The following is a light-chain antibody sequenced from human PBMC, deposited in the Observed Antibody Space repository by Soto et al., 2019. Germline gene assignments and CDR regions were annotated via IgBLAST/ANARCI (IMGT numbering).Light chain of an antibody. J-gene: IGLJ3*02. CDR3: CSYASSGTLV. CDR1: SSDVGSYNL. Sequence: QSALTQPASVSGSPGQSITISCTGTSSDVGSYNLVSWYQQHPGKAPKLLIYEVSKRPSGDSNRFSGSKSGNTASLTISGLQAEDEADYYCCSYASSGTLVFGGGTKVTVL. CDR2: EVS. V-gene: IGLV2-23*02.